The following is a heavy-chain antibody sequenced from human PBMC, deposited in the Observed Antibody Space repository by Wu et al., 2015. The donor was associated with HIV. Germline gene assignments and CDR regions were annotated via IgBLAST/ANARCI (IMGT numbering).Heavy chain of an antibody. D-gene: IGHD3-22*01. CDR3: AREAYDSSNYYYLKAFDI. Sequence: QVQLVQSGAEVKKPGASVKVSCKASGYTFINHGIIWVRQAPGQGLQWMGWISAYNGNTNYAQRLQGRVTMTTDTSTSTAYMELRSLRPDDTALYYCAREAYDSSNYYYLKAFDILGPKGQWSPSLQ. CDR1: GYTFINHG. CDR2: ISAYNGNT. V-gene: IGHV1-18*01. J-gene: IGHJ3*02.